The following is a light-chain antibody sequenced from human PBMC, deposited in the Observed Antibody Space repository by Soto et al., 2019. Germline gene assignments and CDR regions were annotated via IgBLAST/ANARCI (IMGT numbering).Light chain of an antibody. J-gene: IGKJ5*01. CDR2: WAS. Sequence: DIFMTHFPYSRAVSLVERATINCKSNQRVLYPSNNKNHLAWYQQKPGQPPKLLIYWASTRESGVPDRFSGSGSGTDFTLTISSLQAEDVAVYYCQQYVSNSITFGQGTRLEI. CDR1: QRVLYPSNNKNH. V-gene: IGKV4-1*01. CDR3: QQYVSNSIT.